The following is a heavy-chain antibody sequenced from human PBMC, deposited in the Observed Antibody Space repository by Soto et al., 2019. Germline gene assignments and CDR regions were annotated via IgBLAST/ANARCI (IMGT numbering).Heavy chain of an antibody. Sequence: QLQLQESGSGLVKPSQTLSLTCAVSGGSISSGHYSWCWIRQPPGKGLEWIGYIYHSGSTYYNPYLKSRVTISVERSKTQFSLNLSSVTAADTAVYYCARGEYGANALDYWGQGTLVTVSS. CDR1: GGSISSGHYS. D-gene: IGHD2-8*01. J-gene: IGHJ4*02. V-gene: IGHV4-30-2*01. CDR2: IYHSGST. CDR3: ARGEYGANALDY.